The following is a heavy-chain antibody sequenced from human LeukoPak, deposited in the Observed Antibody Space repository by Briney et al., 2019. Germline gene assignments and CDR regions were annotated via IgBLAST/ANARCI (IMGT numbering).Heavy chain of an antibody. Sequence: PGGSLRLSCAASGFTFSTYNMNWVRQTPGKGLEWLSYIGSSGSPIYYADSVKGRFTISRDNAKNSLYLQMNGLRPEDTALYYCAKATRSSLVASFDVWGHGTMVTVSS. J-gene: IGHJ3*01. CDR2: IGSSGSPI. CDR3: AKATRSSLVASFDV. D-gene: IGHD2-8*02. CDR1: GFTFSTYN. V-gene: IGHV3-48*04.